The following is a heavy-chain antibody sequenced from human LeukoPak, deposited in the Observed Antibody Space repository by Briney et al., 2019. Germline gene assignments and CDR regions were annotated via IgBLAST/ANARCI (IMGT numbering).Heavy chain of an antibody. D-gene: IGHD3-3*01. CDR2: NSAYNGNT. Sequence: APVKVSCKASGYTFTSYGISWVRQAPGQGLEWMGWNSAYNGNTNYAQKLQGRVTMTTDTSTSTAYMELRSLRSDDTAVYYCARDRSDSALEWLFPLDYWGQGTLVTVSS. CDR1: GYTFTSYG. V-gene: IGHV1-18*01. CDR3: ARDRSDSALEWLFPLDY. J-gene: IGHJ4*02.